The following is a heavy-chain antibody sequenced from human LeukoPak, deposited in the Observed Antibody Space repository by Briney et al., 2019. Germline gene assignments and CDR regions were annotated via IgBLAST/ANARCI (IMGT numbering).Heavy chain of an antibody. J-gene: IGHJ2*01. CDR3: ARQGVVPNKAGWYFDL. CDR1: GGSMSSTDHF. Sequence: SETLSLTCIVSGGSMSSTDHFWGWIRQPPGKGLEWIGRFYYTGTIFYSPSLESRGTISISLKIRSVTAADTAVYYCARQGVVPNKAGWYFDLWGRGALVTVSS. V-gene: IGHV4-39*01. D-gene: IGHD3-10*01. CDR2: FYYTGTI.